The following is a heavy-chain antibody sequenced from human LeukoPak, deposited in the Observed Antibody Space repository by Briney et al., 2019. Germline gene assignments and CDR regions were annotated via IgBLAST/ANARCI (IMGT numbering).Heavy chain of an antibody. V-gene: IGHV3-23*01. CDR3: AKDGYYDSSAYYYVRYFDL. Sequence: GGTLRLSCAASGFTFSSYGMSWVRQAPGKGLEWVSAISGSGGSTYYADSVKGRFTISRDNSKNTLYLQINRLRAEDTAVYYCAKDGYYDSSAYYYVRYFDLWGRGTLVTVSS. J-gene: IGHJ2*01. CDR2: ISGSGGST. CDR1: GFTFSSYG. D-gene: IGHD3-22*01.